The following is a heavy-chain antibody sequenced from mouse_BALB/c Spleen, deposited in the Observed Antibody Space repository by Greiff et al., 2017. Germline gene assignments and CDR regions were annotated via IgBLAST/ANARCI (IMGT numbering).Heavy chain of an antibody. D-gene: IGHD1-1*01. CDR1: GFNIKDTY. Sequence: VQLQQSGAELVKPGASVKLSCTASGFNIKDTYMPWVNQRPEQGLEWIGRIDPANGNTKYDPKFQGKATITADTSSNTAYLQLSSLTSEDTAVYYCARPYYYGSSYVYAMDYWGQGTSVTVSS. CDR3: ARPYYYGSSYVYAMDY. CDR2: IDPANGNT. J-gene: IGHJ4*01. V-gene: IGHV14-3*02.